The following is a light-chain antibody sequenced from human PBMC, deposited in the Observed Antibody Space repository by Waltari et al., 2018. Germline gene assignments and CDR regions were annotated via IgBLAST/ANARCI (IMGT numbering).Light chain of an antibody. CDR3: CSYAGSAISV. Sequence: QSALTQTATVSGSPGQSITISCTGTSSDVGSYNLVSWYQQHPGKAPTLIIYYVNKRPSGVAHRFSGSKSGNTASLTISGLQAADEADYYCCSYAGSAISVFGGGTRLTVL. CDR1: SSDVGSYNL. CDR2: YVN. V-gene: IGLV2-23*02. J-gene: IGLJ3*02.